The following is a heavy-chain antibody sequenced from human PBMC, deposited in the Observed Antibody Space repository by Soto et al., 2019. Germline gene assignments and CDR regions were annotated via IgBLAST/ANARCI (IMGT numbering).Heavy chain of an antibody. CDR3: ARDRGDGYNLMGVFDY. V-gene: IGHV1-46*01. J-gene: IGHJ4*02. D-gene: IGHD3-10*01. CDR1: GYTFTSYH. Sequence: ASVKVSCKAPGYTFTSYHMHWVRQAPGQGLEWMGIINPSGGITTYAQKFQGRVTMTRDTSTSTVYMELSSLRSEDTAMYFCARDRGDGYNLMGVFDYWGQGTLVTVSS. CDR2: INPSGGIT.